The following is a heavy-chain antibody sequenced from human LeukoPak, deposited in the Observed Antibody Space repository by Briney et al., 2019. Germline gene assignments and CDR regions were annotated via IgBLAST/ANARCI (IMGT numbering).Heavy chain of an antibody. V-gene: IGHV4-34*01. CDR3: ARRPPTVLPLNWFDP. Sequence: SETLSLTCAVYDGSFSGYYWSWIRQPPGKGLEWIGEINHSGSTNYNPSLKSRVTISVDTSNNQFSLKLISLTAADPAFFYWARRPPTVLPLNWFDPWGQGTLVTVSS. J-gene: IGHJ5*02. CDR1: DGSFSGYY. D-gene: IGHD4-17*01. CDR2: INHSGST.